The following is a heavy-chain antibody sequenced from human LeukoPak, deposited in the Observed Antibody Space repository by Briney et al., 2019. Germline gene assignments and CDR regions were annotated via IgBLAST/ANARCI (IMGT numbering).Heavy chain of an antibody. Sequence: GGSLRLSCAASGFTFSSYGMHWVRQAPGKGLEWVAVISYDGSNKYYADSVKGRFTISRDNSKNTLYLQMNSLRAEDTAVYYCARAAHGDYDNWFDPWGQGTLVTVSS. CDR1: GFTFSSYG. CDR3: ARAAHGDYDNWFDP. J-gene: IGHJ5*02. D-gene: IGHD4-17*01. V-gene: IGHV3-30*03. CDR2: ISYDGSNK.